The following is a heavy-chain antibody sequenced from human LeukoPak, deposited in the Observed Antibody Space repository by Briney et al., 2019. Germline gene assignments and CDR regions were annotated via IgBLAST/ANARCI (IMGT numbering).Heavy chain of an antibody. CDR3: ARGGAARLHFQN. D-gene: IGHD6-6*01. CDR1: GGSISTYY. J-gene: IGHJ1*01. CDR2: IYHSGST. V-gene: IGHV4-59*01. Sequence: PSETLSLTCIVSGGSISTYYWNWIRQPPGKGLEWIGYIYHSGSTNYNPSLQSRVTISVDTSKNQFSLNLNSVTAADTAVYYCARGGAARLHFQNWGQGTLVTVS.